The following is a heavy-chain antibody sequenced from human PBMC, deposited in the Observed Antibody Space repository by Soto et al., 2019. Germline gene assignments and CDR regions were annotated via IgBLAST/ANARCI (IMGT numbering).Heavy chain of an antibody. V-gene: IGHV3-23*01. CDR1: GFTFSDYA. CDR3: ANGRFLEWLLPDNWFDP. D-gene: IGHD3-3*01. CDR2: ISGSGGST. J-gene: IGHJ5*02. Sequence: QPGGPLRLSCAASGFTFSDYAMNWVRQGPGKGLEWVSAISGSGGSTYYADSVKGRFTIPRDNSENTLYLQMNNLRTEDTAIYYCANGRFLEWLLPDNWFDPWGQGTLVTVSS.